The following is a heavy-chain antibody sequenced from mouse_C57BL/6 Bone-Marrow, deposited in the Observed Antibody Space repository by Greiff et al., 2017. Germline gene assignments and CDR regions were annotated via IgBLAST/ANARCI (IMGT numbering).Heavy chain of an antibody. V-gene: IGHV5-15*01. CDR3: ARNPLSYGSSYWYFDV. CDR2: ISNLAYSI. J-gene: IGHJ1*03. D-gene: IGHD1-1*01. CDR1: GFTFSDYG. Sequence: EVELMESGGGLVQPGGSLKLSCAASGFTFSDYGMAWVRQAPRKGPEWVAFISNLAYSIYYADTVTGRFTISRENAKNTLYLEMSSLRSEDTAMYYCARNPLSYGSSYWYFDVWGTGTTVTVSS.